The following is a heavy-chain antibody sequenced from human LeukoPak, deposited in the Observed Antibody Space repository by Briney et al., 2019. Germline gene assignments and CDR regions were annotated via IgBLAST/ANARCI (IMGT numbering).Heavy chain of an antibody. CDR1: GFTFSSYG. V-gene: IGHV3-30*18. J-gene: IGHJ4*02. CDR2: ISYDGSNK. CDR3: AKDLSG. Sequence: GGSLRLSCAASGFTFSSYGMHWVRQAPGKGLEWVAVISYDGSNKYYADSVKGRFTISRDNSKNTLYLQMNSLRAEDTAVYYCAKDLSGWGQGTLVTVSS.